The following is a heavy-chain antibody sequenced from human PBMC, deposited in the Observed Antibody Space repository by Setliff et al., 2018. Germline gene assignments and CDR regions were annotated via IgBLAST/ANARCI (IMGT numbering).Heavy chain of an antibody. CDR1: GFTFSTSA. Sequence: PGGSLRLSCAASGFTFSTSAMHWVRQAPGKGLEYVSAISSNGDRVYYADSVKGRFTISRDNSKNTLYLQMGSLRAEDMALYYCARWVDGKADYWGQGTLVTVSS. V-gene: IGHV3-64*02. CDR3: ARWVDGKADY. J-gene: IGHJ4*02. CDR2: ISSNGDRV.